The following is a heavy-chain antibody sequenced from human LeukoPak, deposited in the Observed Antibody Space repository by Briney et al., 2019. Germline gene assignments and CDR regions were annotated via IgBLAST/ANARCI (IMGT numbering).Heavy chain of an antibody. V-gene: IGHV1-18*01. D-gene: IGHD1-26*01. CDR1: GYTFTSYG. CDR3: ARELGYSGSYYWDPFDY. Sequence: ASVKVSCKASGYTFTSYGISWVRQAPGQGVEWMGWISAYNGNTNYAQKLQGRVTMTTDTSTSTAYMELRSLRSDDTAVYYCARELGYSGSYYWDPFDYWGQGTLVTVSS. J-gene: IGHJ4*02. CDR2: ISAYNGNT.